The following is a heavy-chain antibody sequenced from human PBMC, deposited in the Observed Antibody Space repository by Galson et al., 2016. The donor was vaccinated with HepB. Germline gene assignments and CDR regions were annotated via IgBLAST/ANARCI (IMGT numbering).Heavy chain of an antibody. CDR3: ARDLWRGGRIDY. D-gene: IGHD4-23*01. Sequence: SLRHRCAAAGLNFGHYCLHWVRRAPGKGLVWVSHITIDGSTTTYADSVKGRFTISRDNAKNTLYLQMNSLGAEDTAVYYCARDLWRGGRIDYWGQGTLVTVAS. V-gene: IGHV3-74*01. CDR1: GLNFGHYC. CDR2: ITIDGSTT. J-gene: IGHJ4*02.